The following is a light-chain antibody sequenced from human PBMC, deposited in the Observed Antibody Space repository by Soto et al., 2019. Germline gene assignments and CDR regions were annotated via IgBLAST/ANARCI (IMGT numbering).Light chain of an antibody. Sequence: QSVLTQPPSVSAAPGQKVTISCSGSSSNIGNNYVSWYQQLPGTAPKLLIYENNKRPSGIPDRFSGSKSGTSATLGITGLQTGDEDDDYCGTWDSSLSAYVFGTGTKLTVL. CDR2: ENN. V-gene: IGLV1-51*02. CDR3: GTWDSSLSAYV. J-gene: IGLJ1*01. CDR1: SSNIGNNY.